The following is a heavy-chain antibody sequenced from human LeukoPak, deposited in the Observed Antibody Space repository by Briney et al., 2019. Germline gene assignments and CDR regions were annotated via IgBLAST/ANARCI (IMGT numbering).Heavy chain of an antibody. J-gene: IGHJ4*02. V-gene: IGHV3-53*04. CDR3: ARDAGGDSSGFVDF. D-gene: IGHD6-6*01. CDR2: IYTDGKT. CDR1: GFSVSRNY. Sequence: GGSLRLSCAPSGFSVSRNYMSWVRQAPGKGLEWVALIYTDGKTYYAGSVKGRFTISRHNSNNTLCLQMNSLREEDTAVYFCARDAGGDSSGFVDFWGQETLVTVSS.